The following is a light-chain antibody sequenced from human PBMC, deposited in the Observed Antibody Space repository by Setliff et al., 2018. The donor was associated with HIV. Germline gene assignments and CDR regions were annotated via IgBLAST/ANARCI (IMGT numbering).Light chain of an antibody. CDR3: CSYAGSSIFEV. CDR2: QVT. V-gene: IGLV2-23*02. CDR1: RSDVGAYNY. Sequence: QSALTQPASVSGSPGQSITISCTGTRSDVGAYNYVSWYQQHPGKAPKLMIYQVTKRPSGVSNRFSGSKSGNTASLTISGLQAEDEADYYCCSYAGSSIFEVFGTGTKV. J-gene: IGLJ1*01.